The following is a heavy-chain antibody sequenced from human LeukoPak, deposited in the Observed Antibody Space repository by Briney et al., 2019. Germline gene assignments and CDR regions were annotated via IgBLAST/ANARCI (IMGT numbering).Heavy chain of an antibody. V-gene: IGHV3-11*01. CDR2: IGSTPNIV. J-gene: IGHJ4*02. CDR1: GFTFSEYY. Sequence: PGESLTLSCAASGFTFSEYYMSWIRQPPGKGLEWVSDIGSTPNIVPYADFVLGRFYISRDNGDASWSLQWNNLRGEDTAVYYCARETVAGTFDSWSEGTLVSVSS. D-gene: IGHD6-19*01. CDR3: ARETVAGTFDS.